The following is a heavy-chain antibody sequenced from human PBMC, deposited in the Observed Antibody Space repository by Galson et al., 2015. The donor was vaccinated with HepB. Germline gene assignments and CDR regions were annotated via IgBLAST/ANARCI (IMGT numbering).Heavy chain of an antibody. Sequence: SLRLSCAASGFTFSSYSMNWVRQAPGKGLEWVSSISSSSSYIYYADSVKGRFTISRDNAKNSLYLQMNSLRAEDTAVYYCARGALIARGAFDIWGQGTMVTVSS. CDR3: ARGALIARGAFDI. CDR2: ISSSSSYI. V-gene: IGHV3-21*01. J-gene: IGHJ3*02. D-gene: IGHD3-16*01. CDR1: GFTFSSYS.